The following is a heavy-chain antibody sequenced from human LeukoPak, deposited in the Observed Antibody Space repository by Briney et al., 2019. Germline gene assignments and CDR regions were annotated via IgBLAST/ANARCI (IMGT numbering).Heavy chain of an antibody. Sequence: PGGSLRFSCAASGFTFSSYWMHWVRQAPGKGLVWVSRINSDGSSTSYADSVKGRFTISRDNAKNTLYLQMNSLRAEDTAVYYCARRIAVAGNFDYWGQGTLVTVSS. D-gene: IGHD6-19*01. J-gene: IGHJ4*02. CDR3: ARRIAVAGNFDY. CDR2: INSDGSST. V-gene: IGHV3-74*01. CDR1: GFTFSSYW.